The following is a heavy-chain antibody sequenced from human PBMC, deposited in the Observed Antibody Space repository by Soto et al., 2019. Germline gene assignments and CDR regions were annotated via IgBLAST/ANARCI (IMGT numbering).Heavy chain of an antibody. V-gene: IGHV4-59*08. J-gene: IGHJ4*02. CDR2: IYYSGST. Sequence: QVQLQESGPGLVKPSETLSLTCTVSGGSISSYYWSWIRQPPGKGLEWIGYIYYSGSTNYNPSLKSRVTTSVDTAKNQFSLKLSSVTAADTAVYYCARRDGPGFDYWGQGTLVTVSS. CDR3: ARRDGPGFDY. CDR1: GGSISSYY.